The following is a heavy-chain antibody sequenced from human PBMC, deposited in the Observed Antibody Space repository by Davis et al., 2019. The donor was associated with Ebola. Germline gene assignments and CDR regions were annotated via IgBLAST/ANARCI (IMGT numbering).Heavy chain of an antibody. V-gene: IGHV3-7*01. CDR2: IKEDGSDK. D-gene: IGHD2-15*01. CDR3: ARDGGSWSYYYYGMDV. CDR1: GFTFSSFW. J-gene: IGHJ6*02. Sequence: LSLTCAASGFTFSSFWMSWVRQAPGKGLEWVANIKEDGSDKNYVDSVKGRFTISRDNAKNSVYLEMNSLRAEDTAVYYCARDGGSWSYYYYGMDVWGQGTTVTVSS.